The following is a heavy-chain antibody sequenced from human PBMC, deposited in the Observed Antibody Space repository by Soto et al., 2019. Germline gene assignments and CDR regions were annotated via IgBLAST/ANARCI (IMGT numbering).Heavy chain of an antibody. CDR3: ARLPRYYDFWSVDDY. CDR2: IYPGDSDT. CDR1: GYSFTNYW. D-gene: IGHD3-3*01. V-gene: IGHV5-51*01. J-gene: IGHJ4*02. Sequence: PGESLKISCKGSGYSFTNYWIGWVRQMPRKGLEWMGIIYPGDSDTRYSPSFQGQVTISADKSISTAYLQWSSLQASDTAMYYCARLPRYYDFWSVDDYWGQGTLVTVSS.